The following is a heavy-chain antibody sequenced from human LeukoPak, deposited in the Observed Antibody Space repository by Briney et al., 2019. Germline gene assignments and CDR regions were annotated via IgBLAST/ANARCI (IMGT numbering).Heavy chain of an antibody. CDR2: FDPEDGET. CDR3: ATAHPLVGAVTPTASYFDY. CDR1: GYTLTELS. V-gene: IGHV1-24*01. Sequence: ASVKVSCKVSGYTLTELSMHWVRQAPGKGLEWMGGFDPEDGETIYAQKFQGRVTMTEDTSTDTAYMELSSLRSEDTAVYYCATAHPLVGAVTPTASYFDYWGQGTLVTVSS. J-gene: IGHJ4*02. D-gene: IGHD1-26*01.